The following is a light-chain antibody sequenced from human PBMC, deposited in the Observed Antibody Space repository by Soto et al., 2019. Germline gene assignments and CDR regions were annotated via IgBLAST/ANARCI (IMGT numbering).Light chain of an antibody. V-gene: IGLV2-11*01. J-gene: IGLJ1*01. CDR2: EVS. Sequence: QSVLTQPASVSGSPGQSITISCTGTSSDVGNYKYVSWYQQHPGKAPKLMIYEVSKRPSGVPDRFSGSKSGNTASLTISGLQAEDEADYYCCSYAGSYTFEVFGTGTKVTVL. CDR1: SSDVGNYKY. CDR3: CSYAGSYTFEV.